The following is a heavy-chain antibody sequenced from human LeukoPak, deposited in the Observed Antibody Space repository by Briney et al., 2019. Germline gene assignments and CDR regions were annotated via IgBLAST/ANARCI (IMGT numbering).Heavy chain of an antibody. CDR1: GYNFAAYW. Sequence: GESLKIYCESSGYNFAAYWIGWVRQMPGKGLEWMGVIYPGDSDIRYSPSFQGQVTISADMSISTAYLQWSSLKASDTAMYYCARSNDYVFDYWGQGTLVTVSS. V-gene: IGHV5-51*01. CDR3: ARSNDYVFDY. D-gene: IGHD4-17*01. CDR2: IYPGDSDI. J-gene: IGHJ4*02.